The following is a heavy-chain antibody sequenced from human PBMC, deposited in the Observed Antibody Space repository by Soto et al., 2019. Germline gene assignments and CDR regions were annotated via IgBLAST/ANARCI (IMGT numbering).Heavy chain of an antibody. CDR2: INPNSGGT. J-gene: IGHJ5*02. V-gene: IGHV1-2*04. D-gene: IGHD2-2*01. CDR1: GYTFTGNY. CDR3: ARDLHYCSSTSCYYWFDP. Sequence: ASVKVSCKAPGYTFTGNYMHWVRRAPGQGLEWMGWINPNSGGTNYAQKFRGWVTMTRDTSISTAYMELSRLRSDDTAVYYCARDLHYCSSTSCYYWFDPWGQGTLVTVSS.